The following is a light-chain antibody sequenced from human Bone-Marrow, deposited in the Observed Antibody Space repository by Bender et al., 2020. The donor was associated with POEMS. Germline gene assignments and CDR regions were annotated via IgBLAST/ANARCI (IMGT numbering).Light chain of an antibody. Sequence: QSVLTPPPSVSGAPGQRVTISCTGSSSNTGSGYDINWYQHLPGTAPKLLIYGYNNRPSGVPDRFSGSKSGTSVSLAISGLQSEDEGDYYCVTWDDSLNGLVFGGGTKLTVL. CDR2: GYN. V-gene: IGLV1-50*01. J-gene: IGLJ2*01. CDR3: VTWDDSLNGLV. CDR1: SSNTGSGYD.